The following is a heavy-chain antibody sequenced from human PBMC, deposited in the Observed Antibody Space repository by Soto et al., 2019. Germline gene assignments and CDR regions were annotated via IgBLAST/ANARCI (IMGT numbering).Heavy chain of an antibody. CDR3: ASSAFDY. CDR1: GFTFSSYA. V-gene: IGHV3-30-3*01. Sequence: QVQLVESRGGVVQPGRSLRLSCAASGFTFSSYAMHWVRQAPGKGLEWVAVISYDGSNKYYADSVKGRFTISRDNSKNTLYLQMNSLRAEDTAVYYCASSAFDYWGQGTLVTVSS. J-gene: IGHJ4*02. D-gene: IGHD1-26*01. CDR2: ISYDGSNK.